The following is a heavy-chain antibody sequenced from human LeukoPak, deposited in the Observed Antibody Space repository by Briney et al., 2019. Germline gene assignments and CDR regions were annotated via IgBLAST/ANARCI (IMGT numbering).Heavy chain of an antibody. CDR3: ARGYGSGTYRGTTQIFDF. V-gene: IGHV3-33*01. CDR1: GFTFSSYG. J-gene: IGHJ4*02. CDR2: IWYDGSNK. Sequence: GGSLRLSCAASGFTFSSYGMHWVRQAPGKGLEWVAVIWYDGSNKYYADSVKGRFTISRDNSKNTLYLQMNSLRAEDTAVYYCARGYGSGTYRGTTQIFDFWGQGTLVTVSS. D-gene: IGHD3-10*01.